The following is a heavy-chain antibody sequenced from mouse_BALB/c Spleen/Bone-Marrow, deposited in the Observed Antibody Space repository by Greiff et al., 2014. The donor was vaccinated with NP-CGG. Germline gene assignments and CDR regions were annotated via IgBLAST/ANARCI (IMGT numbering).Heavy chain of an antibody. V-gene: IGHV1-69*01. CDR2: IDTSDSYT. CDR3: ARSDYRYDPFAY. D-gene: IGHD2-14*01. Sequence: QVQLKDSGAELVMPGASVKMSCKASGHTFTDYWMHWVKQRPGQGLEWIGAIDTSDSYTSYNQKFKGKATLTVDESSSTAYMQLSSLTSEDSAVYYGARSDYRYDPFAYWGQGTLVTVSA. CDR1: GHTFTDYW. J-gene: IGHJ3*01.